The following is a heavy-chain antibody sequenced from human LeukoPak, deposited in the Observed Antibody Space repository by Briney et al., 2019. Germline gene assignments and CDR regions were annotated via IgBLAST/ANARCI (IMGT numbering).Heavy chain of an antibody. Sequence: ASEKVSCKASGGTFSSYAISWVRQAPGQGLEWMGRIIPILGIANYAQKFQGRVTITADKSTSTAYMELSSLRSEDTAVYYCATGELGSFGYYFDYWGQGTLVTVSS. CDR2: IIPILGIA. CDR3: ATGELGSFGYYFDY. D-gene: IGHD3-16*01. CDR1: GGTFSSYA. J-gene: IGHJ4*02. V-gene: IGHV1-69*04.